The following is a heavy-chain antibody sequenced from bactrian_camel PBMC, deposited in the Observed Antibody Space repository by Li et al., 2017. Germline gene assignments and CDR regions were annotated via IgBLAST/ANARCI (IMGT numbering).Heavy chain of an antibody. V-gene: IGHV3S57*01. CDR2: IDSRGTT. CDR1: GYGHITKC. Sequence: HVQLVESGGGSVTAGGSLRLSCSPSGYGHITKCMGWFRQAPGKEREGVAAIDSRGTTFYADPVKGRFTISKDSALNTVYLQMNNLKPEVTAMYYCAADRYPYGSSCLAPTSWGQGTQVTVS. J-gene: IGHJ6*01. D-gene: IGHD6*01. CDR3: AADRYPYGSSCLAPTS.